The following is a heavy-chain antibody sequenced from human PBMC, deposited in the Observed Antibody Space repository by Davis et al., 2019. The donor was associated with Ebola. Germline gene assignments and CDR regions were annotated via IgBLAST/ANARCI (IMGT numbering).Heavy chain of an antibody. D-gene: IGHD3-3*01. V-gene: IGHV4-4*02. CDR1: GGSISSSNW. J-gene: IGHJ4*02. CDR3: ARADFWSGYYTFYYFDY. Sequence: SETLSLTCAVSGGSISSSNWWSWVRQPPGKGLEWIGEIYHSGSTYYNPSLKSRVTISVDTSKNQFSLKLSSVTAADTAVYYCARADFWSGYYTFYYFDYWGQGTLVTVSS. CDR2: IYHSGST.